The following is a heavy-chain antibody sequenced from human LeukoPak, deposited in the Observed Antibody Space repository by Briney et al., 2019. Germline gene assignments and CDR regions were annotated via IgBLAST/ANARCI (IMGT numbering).Heavy chain of an antibody. CDR1: GFTYNSHA. D-gene: IGHD5-18*01. V-gene: IGHV3-23*01. Sequence: PGGSLRLSCAASGFTYNSHAMSWVRQAPGKGLEWVSGISANGANTYYTDSVRGRFTISRDNSKNTVYLQMSSLSAEDTAIYYCAKDQGFSYYYLDYWGQGILVTVSS. CDR2: ISANGANT. J-gene: IGHJ4*02. CDR3: AKDQGFSYYYLDY.